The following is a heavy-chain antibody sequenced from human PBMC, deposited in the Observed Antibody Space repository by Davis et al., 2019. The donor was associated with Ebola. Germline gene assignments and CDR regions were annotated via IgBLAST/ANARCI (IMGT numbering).Heavy chain of an antibody. CDR1: GGSISSYY. Sequence: MPSETLSLTCTVSGGSISSYYWSWIRQPPGKGLEWIGYIYYRGSTNYNPSLKSRVTISVDTSKNQLSLKLSSVTAADTAVYYCARRIYSAYDLGYFDSWGQGSLVTVSS. D-gene: IGHD5-12*01. J-gene: IGHJ4*02. V-gene: IGHV4-59*08. CDR2: IYYRGST. CDR3: ARRIYSAYDLGYFDS.